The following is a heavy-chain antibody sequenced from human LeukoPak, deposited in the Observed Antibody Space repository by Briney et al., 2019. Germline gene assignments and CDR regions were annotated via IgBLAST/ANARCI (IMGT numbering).Heavy chain of an antibody. J-gene: IGHJ5*02. D-gene: IGHD3-22*01. CDR1: GYTLTELS. Sequence: ASVKVSCKVSGYTLTELSMHWVRQAPGKGLEWMGGFDPEDGETIYALKFQGRVTMTEDTSTDTAYMELSSLRSEDTAVYYCATLNYYDSSGYYQGESWFDPWGQGTLVTVSS. CDR3: ATLNYYDSSGYYQGESWFDP. V-gene: IGHV1-24*01. CDR2: FDPEDGET.